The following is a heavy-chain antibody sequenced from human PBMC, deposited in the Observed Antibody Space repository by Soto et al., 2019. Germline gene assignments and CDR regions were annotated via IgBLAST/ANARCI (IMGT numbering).Heavy chain of an antibody. CDR2: ISGYNGNT. CDR3: ARDCNGGMCYPMY. D-gene: IGHD2-8*02. J-gene: IGHJ4*02. CDR1: GYTFASYG. V-gene: IGHV1-18*04. Sequence: ASVKVSCKASGYTFASYGISWVRQAPGQGLEWMGWISGYNGNTNYAQRHQGRVTMTTDTSTSTAYMELRSLRSDDTAVYYCARDCNGGMCYPMYWGQGTLVTVSS.